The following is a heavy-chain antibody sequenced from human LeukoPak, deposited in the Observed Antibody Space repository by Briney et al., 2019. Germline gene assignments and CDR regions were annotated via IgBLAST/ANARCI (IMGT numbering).Heavy chain of an antibody. Sequence: GGSLRLSCAASGFTFSTYAMHWVRQAPGKGLEYVSEISSNGGSTYYANSVKGRFTISRDNSKNTLYLQMCSLWNVQLEVYYGARDPGYCSGGSCYYFDSWGQGTLVTVSS. V-gene: IGHV3-64*01. CDR3: ARDPGYCSGGSCYYFDS. J-gene: IGHJ4*02. CDR2: ISSNGGST. CDR1: GFTFSTYA. D-gene: IGHD2-15*01.